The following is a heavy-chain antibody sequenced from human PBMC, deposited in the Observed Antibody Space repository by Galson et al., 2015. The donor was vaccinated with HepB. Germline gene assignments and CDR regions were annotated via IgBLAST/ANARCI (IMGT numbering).Heavy chain of an antibody. CDR3: GCFPKDYYYYGMDV. J-gene: IGHJ6*02. D-gene: IGHD2-15*01. V-gene: IGHV4-39*01. Sequence: ETVSLTCTVSGGSISSSSYYWGWIRQPPGKGLEWIGSIYYSGSTYYNPSLKSRVTISVYTSKNQFSLKLSSVTAADTAVYYCGCFPKDYYYYGMDVWGQGTTVTVSS. CDR1: GGSISSSSYY. CDR2: IYYSGST.